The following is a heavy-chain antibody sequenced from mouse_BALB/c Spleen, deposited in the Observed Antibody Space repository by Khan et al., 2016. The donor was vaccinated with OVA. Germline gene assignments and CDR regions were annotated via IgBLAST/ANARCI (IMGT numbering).Heavy chain of an antibody. CDR2: INTYTGEL. J-gene: IGHJ4*01. CDR1: GYSFTNYG. CDR3: AKPPVCTCAIDY. V-gene: IGHV9-3-1*01. Sequence: QIQLVQSGPELKKPGETVKISCKASGYSFTNYGINWVKQSPGKALKWMGWINTYTGELTYADDFKGRFAFSLETSANTAYLQINILKNEDTATYFGAKPPVCTCAIDYWGQGTSVTVSS.